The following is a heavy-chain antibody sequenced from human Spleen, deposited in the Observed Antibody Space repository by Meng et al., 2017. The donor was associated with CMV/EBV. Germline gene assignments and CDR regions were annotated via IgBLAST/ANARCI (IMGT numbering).Heavy chain of an antibody. CDR2: IKSRTDGGTT. Sequence: GGSLRLSCAVPGFTLSSFSMHWVRQAPGKGLEWVGRIKSRTDGGTTDYAAPVKGRFTISRDDSKNTLYLQMKSLKTEDTAVYYCSTDRGYDFWSGYSPSFDYWGQGTLVTVSS. D-gene: IGHD3-3*01. CDR1: GFTLSSFS. CDR3: STDRGYDFWSGYSPSFDY. V-gene: IGHV3-15*01. J-gene: IGHJ4*02.